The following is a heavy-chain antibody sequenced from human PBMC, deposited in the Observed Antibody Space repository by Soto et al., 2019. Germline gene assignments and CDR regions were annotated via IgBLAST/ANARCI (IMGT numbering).Heavy chain of an antibody. J-gene: IGHJ6*03. CDR1: GGTISSYY. CDR3: AREEITMVRGVNYYYMDV. Sequence: SETLSLTCTVSGGTISSYYWSWIRQPPGKGLEWIGYIYYSGSTNYNPSPKSRVTISVDTSKNQFSLKLSSVTAADTAVYYCAREEITMVRGVNYYYMDVWGKGTTVTVSS. CDR2: IYYSGST. V-gene: IGHV4-59*01. D-gene: IGHD3-10*01.